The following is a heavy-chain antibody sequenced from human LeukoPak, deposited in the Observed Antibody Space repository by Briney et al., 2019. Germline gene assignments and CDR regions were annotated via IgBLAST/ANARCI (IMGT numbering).Heavy chain of an antibody. V-gene: IGHV3-48*03. D-gene: IGHD3-3*01. CDR2: ISSGGTSI. Sequence: EPGGSLRLSCSTSGFTFSDYEMNWVRQAPGKGLEWLSYISSGGTSIFYADSVKGRFTISRDNAQNSLYLQIHSLRAEDTAMYYCARQSGRSGYYFLDYWGPGSLVTVSS. J-gene: IGHJ4*02. CDR3: ARQSGRSGYYFLDY. CDR1: GFTFSDYE.